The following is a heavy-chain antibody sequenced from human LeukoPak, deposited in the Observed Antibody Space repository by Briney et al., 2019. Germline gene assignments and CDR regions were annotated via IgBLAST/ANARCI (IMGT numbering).Heavy chain of an antibody. D-gene: IGHD4-17*01. V-gene: IGHV3-11*04. CDR3: ARLKRIMTTVPQFDY. J-gene: IGHJ4*02. CDR2: ISSSGSTI. CDR1: GFTFSDYY. Sequence: PGGSLRLSCAASGFTFSDYYMSWIRQAPGEGLEWVSYISSSGSTIYYADSVKGRFTISRDNAKNSLYLQMNSLRAEDTAVYYCARLKRIMTTVPQFDYWGQGTLVTVSS.